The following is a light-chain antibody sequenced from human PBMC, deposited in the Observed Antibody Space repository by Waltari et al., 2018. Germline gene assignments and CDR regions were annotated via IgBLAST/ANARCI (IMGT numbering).Light chain of an antibody. CDR2: EGV. CDR3: CSYRGNSTFV. J-gene: IGLJ2*01. V-gene: IGLV2-23*03. CDR1: TNNIGTYNL. Sequence: QTVLTQPASVSGSPGQSITISCAGATNNIGTYNLVSWYQQHPDKAPKRIIFEGVKRPSGVSNRFSGTKSGNTASLTISGLQTEDEADYYCCSYRGNSTFVFGGGTKLTVL.